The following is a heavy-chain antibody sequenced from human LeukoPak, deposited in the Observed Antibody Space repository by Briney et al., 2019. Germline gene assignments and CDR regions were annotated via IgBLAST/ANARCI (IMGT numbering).Heavy chain of an antibody. J-gene: IGHJ6*03. CDR1: GGTFSSYA. V-gene: IGHV1-69*13. Sequence: ASVKVSCKASGGTFSSYAISWVRQAPGQGPEWMGGIIPIFGTANYAQKFQGRVTITADESTSTAYMELSSLRSEDTAVYYCARETITIFGVVISYMDVWGKGTTVTVSS. CDR2: IIPIFGTA. CDR3: ARETITIFGVVISYMDV. D-gene: IGHD3-3*01.